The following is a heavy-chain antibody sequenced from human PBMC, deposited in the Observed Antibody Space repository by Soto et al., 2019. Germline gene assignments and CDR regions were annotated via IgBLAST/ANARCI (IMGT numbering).Heavy chain of an antibody. D-gene: IGHD3-16*01. CDR1: GFTFRSYV. V-gene: IGHV3-30*19. CDR3: ARWGTTGGLDV. Sequence: QVQLVESGGGVVQPGTSLRVSCVGSGFTFRSYVIHWVRQAPGKGLEWVALTSYDGSDKYYDDSVRCRFTISRDNSRNTVDLQMDSLILEDTALYYCARWGTTGGLDVWGQGTLVSV. CDR2: TSYDGSDK. J-gene: IGHJ1*01.